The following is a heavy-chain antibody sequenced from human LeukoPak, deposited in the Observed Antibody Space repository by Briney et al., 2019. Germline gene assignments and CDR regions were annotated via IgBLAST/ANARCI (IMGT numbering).Heavy chain of an antibody. CDR3: ARALQLWLGEYFDY. D-gene: IGHD5-18*01. CDR1: GGSISSSSYY. V-gene: IGHV4-39*07. Sequence: SETLSLTCTVSGGSISSSSYYWGWIRQPPGKGLEWIGSIYYSGSTYYNPSLKSRVTISVDTSKNQFSLKLSSVTAADTAVYYCARALQLWLGEYFDYWGQGTLVTVSS. J-gene: IGHJ4*02. CDR2: IYYSGST.